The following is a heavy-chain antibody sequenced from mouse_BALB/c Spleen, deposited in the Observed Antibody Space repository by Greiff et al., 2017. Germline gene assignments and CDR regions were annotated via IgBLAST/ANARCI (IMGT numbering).Heavy chain of an antibody. V-gene: IGHV1-5*01. Sequence: EVQLQQSGTVLARPGASVKMSCKASGYSFTSYWMHWVKQRPGQGLEWIGAIYPGNSDTSYNQKFKGKAKLTAVTSASTAYMELSSLTNEDSAVYYCTSGTTVVAYYYAMDYWGQGTSVTVSS. CDR2: IYPGNSDT. D-gene: IGHD1-1*01. CDR3: TSGTTVVAYYYAMDY. CDR1: GYSFTSYW. J-gene: IGHJ4*01.